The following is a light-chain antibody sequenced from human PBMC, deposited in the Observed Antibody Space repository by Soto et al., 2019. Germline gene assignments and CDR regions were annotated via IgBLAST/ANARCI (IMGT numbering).Light chain of an antibody. CDR3: KNYSKWPLVA. CDR1: QSVSTT. V-gene: IGKV3-15*01. J-gene: IGKJ4*01. CDR2: SAS. Sequence: EIVLTQSPATLSVSPGERATLSCRASQSVSTTLAWYQQKPGQAPRLLMYSASTRATGTPARFSGSGSGTEFTLTISSLQTEDFAVYYCKNYSKWPLVAFGGGTKVDIK.